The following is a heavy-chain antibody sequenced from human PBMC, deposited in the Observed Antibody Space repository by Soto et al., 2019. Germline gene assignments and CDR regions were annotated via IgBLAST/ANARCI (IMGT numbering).Heavy chain of an antibody. V-gene: IGHV1-8*01. J-gene: IGHJ6*02. CDR3: ARGGPTTLLFYYYYYGMDV. Sequence: ASVKGSCKASGYTFTSYDINCVGQATGQLREWMGWMNPNSGNTGYAQKFQGRVTMTRNTSISTAYMELSSLRSEDTAVYYCARGGPTTLLFYYYYYGMDVWGQGTTVTSP. CDR2: MNPNSGNT. CDR1: GYTFTSYD. D-gene: IGHD4-4*01.